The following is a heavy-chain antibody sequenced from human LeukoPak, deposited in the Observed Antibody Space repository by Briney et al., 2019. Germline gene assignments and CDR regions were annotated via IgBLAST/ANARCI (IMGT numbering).Heavy chain of an antibody. CDR1: GSRFTSYW. Sequence: GESLKISCKGSGSRFTSYWIGWVRKLPGKGLEWMGIIYPGDSDARYSPSFQGQVTISADKSISTASLQWSSLKASDTAMYYCARGGTYCSGGSCYWSFWGQGTMVTVSS. CDR3: ARGGTYCSGGSCYWSF. CDR2: IYPGDSDA. D-gene: IGHD2-15*01. V-gene: IGHV5-51*01. J-gene: IGHJ3*01.